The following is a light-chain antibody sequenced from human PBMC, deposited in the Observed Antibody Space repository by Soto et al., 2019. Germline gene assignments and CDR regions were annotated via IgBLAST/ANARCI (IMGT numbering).Light chain of an antibody. V-gene: IGKV1-9*01. Sequence: IQVTQSPSSLSASVGDRVTITCRASQGITSYLAWYQQKPGKAPKLLIYAASALQTGVSSRFSGSGYGTDFALTISNLQPEDFATYFCQQLYSYPLDFGGGTKGDI. CDR2: AAS. J-gene: IGKJ4*01. CDR3: QQLYSYPLD. CDR1: QGITSY.